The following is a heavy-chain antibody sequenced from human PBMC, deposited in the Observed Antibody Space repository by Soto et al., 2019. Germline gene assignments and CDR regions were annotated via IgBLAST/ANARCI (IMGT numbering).Heavy chain of an antibody. CDR2: FDPEDGET. D-gene: IGHD3-10*01. J-gene: IGHJ4*02. Sequence: ASVKVSCKVSGYTLTELSMHWVRQAPGKGLEWMGGFDPEDGETIYAQKFQGRVTMTEDTSTDTAYMELSSLRSEDTAVYYCATAPGEGSYYTTSFDYWGQGTLVTVSS. CDR3: ATAPGEGSYYTTSFDY. CDR1: GYTLTELS. V-gene: IGHV1-24*01.